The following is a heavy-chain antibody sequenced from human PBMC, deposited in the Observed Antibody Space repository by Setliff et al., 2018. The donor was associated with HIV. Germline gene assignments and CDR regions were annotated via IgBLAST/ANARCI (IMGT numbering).Heavy chain of an antibody. D-gene: IGHD3-22*01. CDR1: GFTFRNHA. CDR3: ARAYNVYDYRFDSSGYDY. CDR2: ISYDGSNK. Sequence: LRLSCAASGFTFRNHAMHWVRQAPGKGLEWVAVISYDGSNKFYADSVKGRFTISRDNSKNTLYLQMNSLRAEDTAVYYCARAYNVYDYRFDSSGYDYWGQGTLVTVSS. J-gene: IGHJ4*02. V-gene: IGHV3-30*04.